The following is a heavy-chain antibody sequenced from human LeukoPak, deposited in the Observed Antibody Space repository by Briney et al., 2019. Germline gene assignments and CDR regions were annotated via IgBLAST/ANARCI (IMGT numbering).Heavy chain of an antibody. Sequence: GGSLRLSCAASGFTVSSNYMSWVRQAPGKGLEWVSVIYSGGSTYYADSVKGRFTISRDNSKNTLYLQMNSLRAEDTAVYYCAVSSGSTPYYYMDVWGKGTTVTISS. CDR3: AVSSGSTPYYYMDV. CDR2: IYSGGST. J-gene: IGHJ6*03. V-gene: IGHV3-66*01. CDR1: GFTVSSNY. D-gene: IGHD6-19*01.